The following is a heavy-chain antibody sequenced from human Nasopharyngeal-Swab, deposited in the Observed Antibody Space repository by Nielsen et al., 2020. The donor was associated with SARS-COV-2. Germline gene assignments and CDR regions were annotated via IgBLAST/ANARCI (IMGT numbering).Heavy chain of an antibody. J-gene: IGHJ2*01. Sequence: WIRQPPGKGLEWVSAISGSGGSTYYADSVKGRFTISRDNSKNTLYLQMNSLRAEDTAVYYCAKAARITMIVVYDYWGRGTLVTVSS. CDR3: AKAARITMIVVYDY. V-gene: IGHV3-23*01. D-gene: IGHD3-22*01. CDR2: ISGSGGST.